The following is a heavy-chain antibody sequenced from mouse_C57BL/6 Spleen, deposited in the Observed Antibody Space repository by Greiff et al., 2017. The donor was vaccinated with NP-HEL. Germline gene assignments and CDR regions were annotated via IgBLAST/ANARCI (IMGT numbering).Heavy chain of an antibody. J-gene: IGHJ2*01. CDR3: ARSGDYSNYPYYFDY. D-gene: IGHD2-5*01. CDR1: GYTFTSYW. V-gene: IGHV1-50*01. CDR2: IDPSDSYT. Sequence: QVQLQQPGAELVKPGASVKLSCKASGYTFTSYWMQWVKQRPGQGLEWIGEIDPSDSYTNYNQKLKGKATLTVDTASSTAYMQLSSLTSEDSAVYYCARSGDYSNYPYYFDYWGQGTTLTVSS.